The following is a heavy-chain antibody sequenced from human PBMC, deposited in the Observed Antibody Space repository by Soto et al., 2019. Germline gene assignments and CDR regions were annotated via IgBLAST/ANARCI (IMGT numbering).Heavy chain of an antibody. CDR2: TRNKANSYTT. J-gene: IGHJ4*02. D-gene: IGHD4-17*01. CDR3: ARSQSIYGDYGGVFDY. CDR1: GFTFSDHY. V-gene: IGHV3-72*01. Sequence: GGSLRLSCAASGFTFSDHYKDWVRQAPGKGLEWVGRTRNKANSYTTEYAASVKGRFTISRDDSKNSLYLQMNSLKTEDTAVYYCARSQSIYGDYGGVFDYWGQGTLVTVSS.